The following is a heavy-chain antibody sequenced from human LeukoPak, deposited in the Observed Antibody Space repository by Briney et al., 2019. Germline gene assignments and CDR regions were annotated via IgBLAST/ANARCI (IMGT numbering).Heavy chain of an antibody. CDR1: GYTFSTYG. V-gene: IGHV1-18*01. D-gene: IGHD5-24*01. Sequence: ASVKVSCKASGYTFSTYGISWVRQAPGQGLEWMGWISVYNGKTNYAQNLQGRVTMTEDTSTDTAYMELSSPRSEDTAVYYCATDLGRDGYNFIFDYWGQGTLVTVSS. J-gene: IGHJ4*02. CDR3: ATDLGRDGYNFIFDY. CDR2: ISVYNGKT.